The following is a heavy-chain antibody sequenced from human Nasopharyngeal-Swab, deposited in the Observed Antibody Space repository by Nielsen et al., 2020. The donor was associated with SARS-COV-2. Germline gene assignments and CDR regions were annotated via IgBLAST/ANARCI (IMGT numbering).Heavy chain of an antibody. Sequence: GGSLRLSCAASGFTFSSYSMNWVRQAPGKGLEWVSYISSSSSTIYYADSVKGRFTISRDNAKNSLYLQMNSLRDEDTAVYYCASQNSSGYYTRTLGYYYYGMDVWGQGTTVTASS. CDR3: ASQNSSGYYTRTLGYYYYGMDV. CDR1: GFTFSSYS. D-gene: IGHD3-22*01. V-gene: IGHV3-48*02. CDR2: ISSSSSTI. J-gene: IGHJ6*02.